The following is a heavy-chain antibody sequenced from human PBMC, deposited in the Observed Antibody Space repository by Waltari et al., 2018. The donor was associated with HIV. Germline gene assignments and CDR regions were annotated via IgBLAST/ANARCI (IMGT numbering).Heavy chain of an antibody. CDR3: ARANYGDFFDY. V-gene: IGHV1-3*01. D-gene: IGHD4-17*01. J-gene: IGHJ4*02. CDR1: GYTFTSYA. Sequence: QVQLVQSGAEVKKPGASVKVSCKASGYTFTSYAMHWVRQAPGQRLEWMGWINAGKGNTKYSQKFQGRVTITRDTSASTAYMELSSLRSEDTAVYYCARANYGDFFDYWGQGTLVTVSS. CDR2: INAGKGNT.